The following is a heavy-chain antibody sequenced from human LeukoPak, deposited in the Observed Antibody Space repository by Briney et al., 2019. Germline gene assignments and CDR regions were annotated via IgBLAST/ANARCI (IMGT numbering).Heavy chain of an antibody. D-gene: IGHD2-15*01. CDR2: ISGSGGTT. V-gene: IGHV3-23*01. Sequence: GGSLRLSCAASGFTFTNYAMSWVRQAPGQGLEWVSSISGSGGTTYYADFLKGRFTISRDNSKNTLYLQMNSLRAEDTAVYYCAKGGARYCSGGSCSRWYYMDVWGKGTTVTVSS. J-gene: IGHJ6*03. CDR3: AKGGARYCSGGSCSRWYYMDV. CDR1: GFTFTNYA.